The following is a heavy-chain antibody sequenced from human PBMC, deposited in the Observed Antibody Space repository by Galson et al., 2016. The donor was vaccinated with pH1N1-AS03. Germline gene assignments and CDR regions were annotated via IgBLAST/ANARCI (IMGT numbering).Heavy chain of an antibody. CDR1: GFTLSSYA. CDR3: ARVCSSGGCFDY. D-gene: IGHD6-19*01. CDR2: ISGRGDSA. V-gene: IGHV3-23*01. Sequence: SLRLSCAAPGFTLSSYALTWVRQAPGKGLIWVSSISGRGDSAYYADSVKGRFTISRDNSKNTLYLQMNSLRAEDTAVYYCARVCSSGGCFDYWGQGTLVTVSS. J-gene: IGHJ4*02.